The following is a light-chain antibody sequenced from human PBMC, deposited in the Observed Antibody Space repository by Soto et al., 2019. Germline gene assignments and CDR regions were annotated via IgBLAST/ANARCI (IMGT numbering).Light chain of an antibody. J-gene: IGLJ3*02. CDR3: GSYTSANTLV. CDR2: DVT. V-gene: IGLV2-14*03. CDR1: SSDVGGYNY. Sequence: QSALTQPASVSGSPGQSITISCTGSSSDVGGYNYVSWYQHYPGKAPKLMIYDVTNRPSGVSDRFSGSKSGNTASLTISGLQAEDEADYYCGSYTSANTLVFGEGTKLTVL.